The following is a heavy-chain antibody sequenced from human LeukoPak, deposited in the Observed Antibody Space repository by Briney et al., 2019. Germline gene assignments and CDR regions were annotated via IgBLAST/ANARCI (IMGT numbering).Heavy chain of an antibody. J-gene: IGHJ6*02. CDR1: GGSISSYY. D-gene: IGHD6-19*01. V-gene: IGHV4-59*12. CDR3: ARDRPGIAVAGRVGYYYGMDV. Sequence: SETLSLTCTVSGGSISSYYWSWIRQPPGKGLEWIGYIYYSGSTYYNPSLKSRVTISVDTSKNQFSLKLSSVTAADTAVYYCARDRPGIAVAGRVGYYYGMDVWGQGTTVTVSS. CDR2: IYYSGST.